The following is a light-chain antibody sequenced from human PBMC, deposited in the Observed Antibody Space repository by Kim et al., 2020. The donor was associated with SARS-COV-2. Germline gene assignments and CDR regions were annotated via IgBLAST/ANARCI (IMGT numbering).Light chain of an antibody. CDR1: QSVGSNY. Sequence: LSPGQRASPSCRASQSVGSNYFSWFQHKPGQAPRLLIYGASTKATGIPDRFSGSGSGTDFTLTISRLEPEDFAVYYCQQYDTSPGSFGQGTKLEI. CDR2: GAS. V-gene: IGKV3-20*01. J-gene: IGKJ2*03. CDR3: QQYDTSPGS.